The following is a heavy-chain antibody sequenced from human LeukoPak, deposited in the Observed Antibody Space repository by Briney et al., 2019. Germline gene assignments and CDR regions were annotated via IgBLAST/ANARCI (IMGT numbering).Heavy chain of an antibody. Sequence: PGRSLRLSCAASGFTFSSYAMHWVRQALGKGLEWVAVISYDGSNKYYADSVKGRFTISRDNSKNTLYLQMNSLRAEDTAVYYCARGPYSSSVGDAFDIWGQGTMVTVSS. V-gene: IGHV3-30-3*01. D-gene: IGHD6-13*01. CDR2: ISYDGSNK. J-gene: IGHJ3*02. CDR1: GFTFSSYA. CDR3: ARGPYSSSVGDAFDI.